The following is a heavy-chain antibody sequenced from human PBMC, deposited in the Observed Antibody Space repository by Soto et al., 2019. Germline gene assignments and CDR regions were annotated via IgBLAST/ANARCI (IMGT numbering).Heavy chain of an antibody. D-gene: IGHD6-19*01. CDR3: ARGLITGSHYSGGWYYFDS. J-gene: IGHJ4*02. CDR2: INHSGSA. V-gene: IGHV4-34*01. Sequence: LETLSLPCAVYGGSFSGYIWTWIRQTPGKGLQWIGQINHSGSASYNPSLKSRVTISVHTSNSQFSLELSSVTAADTAVYYCARGLITGSHYSGGWYYFDSWGQGTQVTVSS. CDR1: GGSFSGYI.